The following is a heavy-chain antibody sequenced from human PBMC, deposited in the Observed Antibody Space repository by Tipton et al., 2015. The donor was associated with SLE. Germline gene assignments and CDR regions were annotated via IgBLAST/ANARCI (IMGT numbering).Heavy chain of an antibody. CDR3: ARGILEPGDY. D-gene: IGHD1-1*01. V-gene: IGHV4-59*12. CDR2: IYYSGST. Sequence: LRLSCTVSGGSISNYYWSWIRQPPGKGLEWIGYIYYSGSTNYNPSLKSRVTISVDTSKNQFSLKLSSVTAADTAVCYCARGILEPGDYWGQGTLVTVSS. CDR1: GGSISNYY. J-gene: IGHJ4*02.